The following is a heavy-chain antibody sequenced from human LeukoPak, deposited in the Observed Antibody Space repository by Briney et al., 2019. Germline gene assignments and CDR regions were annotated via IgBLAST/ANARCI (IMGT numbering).Heavy chain of an antibody. D-gene: IGHD2-2*01. CDR1: GFTFSSYG. CDR3: TRGGIVVVPAAITY. J-gene: IGHJ4*02. Sequence: GGSLRLSCAASGFTFSSYGMHWVRQAPGKGLEWVGFIRSKAYGGTTEYAASVKGRFTISRDDSKSIAYLQMNSLKTEDTAVYYCTRGGIVVVPAAITYWGQGTLVTVSS. V-gene: IGHV3-49*04. CDR2: IRSKAYGGTT.